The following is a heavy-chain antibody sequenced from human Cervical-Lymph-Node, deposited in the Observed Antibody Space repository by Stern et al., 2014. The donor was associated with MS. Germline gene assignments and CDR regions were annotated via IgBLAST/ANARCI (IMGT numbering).Heavy chain of an antibody. Sequence: QITLKESGPTLVKPTQTLTLTCTFSGLSLNTSGVGVGWIRQPPGKALHWLALIYWDDDKCYSPSLASRLTVTKDTSNNHALLTMTNMDPVDTATYYCAHSETIMAPYYFDYWGQGILVTVSS. D-gene: IGHD3-16*01. V-gene: IGHV2-5*02. CDR3: AHSETIMAPYYFDY. CDR2: IYWDDDK. J-gene: IGHJ4*02. CDR1: GLSLNTSGVG.